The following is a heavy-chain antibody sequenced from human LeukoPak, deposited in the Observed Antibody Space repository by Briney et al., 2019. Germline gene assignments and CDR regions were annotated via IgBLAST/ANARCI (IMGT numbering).Heavy chain of an antibody. CDR3: ALEYQLLSVFGY. CDR1: GGAFSSYA. J-gene: IGHJ4*02. Sequence: SVKVSCKASGGAFSSYAISWVRQAPGQGLEWMGRIIPILGIANYAQKFQGRVTITADKSTSTAYMELSSLRSEDTAVYYCALEYQLLSVFGYWGQGTLVTVSS. D-gene: IGHD2-2*01. CDR2: IIPILGIA. V-gene: IGHV1-69*04.